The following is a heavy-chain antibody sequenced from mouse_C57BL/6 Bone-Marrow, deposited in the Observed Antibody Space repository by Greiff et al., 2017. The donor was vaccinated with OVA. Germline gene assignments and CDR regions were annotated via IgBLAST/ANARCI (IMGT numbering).Heavy chain of an antibody. D-gene: IGHD1-1*01. V-gene: IGHV14-4*01. CDR2: IDPENGDT. CDR1: GFNIKDDN. J-gene: IGHJ2*01. Sequence: VQLQQSGAELVRPGASVKLSCTASGFNIKDDNMHWVKQRPEQGLEWIGWIDPENGDTEYASKFQGKATITADTSSNTAYLQLSSLTSEDTAVYYCTVITDYFDYWGQGTTLTVSS. CDR3: TVITDYFDY.